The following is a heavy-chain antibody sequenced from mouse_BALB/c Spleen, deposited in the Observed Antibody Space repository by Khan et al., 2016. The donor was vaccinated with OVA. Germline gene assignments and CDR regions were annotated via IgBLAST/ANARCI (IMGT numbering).Heavy chain of an antibody. CDR2: IWSGGCT. CDR3: ARNREPGYFDY. Sequence: VQLKQSGPGLVAPSQSLSITCPVTGFSLSSYAIHWIRQPPGKGLERLGVIWSGGCTNYISSLMYRLSISKDNSMNQVFLKMNSLQTHDTGIYYCARNREPGYFDYWGQGTTLTGSS. CDR1: GFSLSSYA. J-gene: IGHJ2*01. V-gene: IGHV2-9*02. D-gene: IGHD2-14*01.